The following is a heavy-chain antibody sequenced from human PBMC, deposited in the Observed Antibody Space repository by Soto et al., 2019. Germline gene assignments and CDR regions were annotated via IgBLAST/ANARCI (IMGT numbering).Heavy chain of an antibody. CDR3: AKDRGYYDSSGYATAPTFDY. J-gene: IGHJ4*02. V-gene: IGHV3-30*18. CDR2: IAYDGSNK. CDR1: GFTFSTYG. Sequence: QVQLVESGGGVVQPGRSLRLSCGASGFTFSTYGIHWVRQAPGKVLEWVAVIAYDGSNKYYADTVKGRFTISRDNSKNTLYLQMNSLRAEDTAVYYCAKDRGYYDSSGYATAPTFDYWGQGTLVTVSS. D-gene: IGHD3-22*01.